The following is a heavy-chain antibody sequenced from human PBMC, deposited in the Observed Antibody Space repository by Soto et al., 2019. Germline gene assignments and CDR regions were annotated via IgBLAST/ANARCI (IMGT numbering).Heavy chain of an antibody. J-gene: IGHJ4*02. D-gene: IGHD1-1*01. V-gene: IGHV3-23*05. CDR2: TDPIVSVK. CDR3: NSRISEHFDY. Sequence: EVQLLESGGDLVQPGGSLRLSCAANGFTFAKYTMNWVRQAPGKGLEWVSTTDPIVSVKHYADSVKGRFTISRDNSKNTLYLQMNSLRAEDTAIYYCNSRISEHFDYWGQGTLVTVSS. CDR1: GFTFAKYT.